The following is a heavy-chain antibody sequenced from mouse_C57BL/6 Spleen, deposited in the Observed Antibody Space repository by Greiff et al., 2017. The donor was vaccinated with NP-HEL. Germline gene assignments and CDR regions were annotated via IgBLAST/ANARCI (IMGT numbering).Heavy chain of an antibody. Sequence: QVQLQQSGPGLVQPSQSLSITCTVSGFSLTSYGVHWVRQSPGKGLEWLGVIWSGGSTDYNAAFISRLSISKDNSKSQVFFKMNSLQADDTAIYYCAANYYGHAMDYWGQGTSVTVSS. CDR3: AANYYGHAMDY. D-gene: IGHD1-1*01. V-gene: IGHV2-2*01. CDR1: GFSLTSYG. J-gene: IGHJ4*01. CDR2: IWSGGST.